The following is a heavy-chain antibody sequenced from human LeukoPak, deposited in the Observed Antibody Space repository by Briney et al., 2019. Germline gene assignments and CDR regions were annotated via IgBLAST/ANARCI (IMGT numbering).Heavy chain of an antibody. CDR2: INHSGST. CDR3: ARGRVYCSSTSCPHSIRDYYMDV. Sequence: SETLSLTCAVYGGSFSGYYWSWIRQPPGKGLEWIGEINHSGSTNYNPSLKSRVTISVDTSKNQFSLKLSSVTAADTAVYYCARGRVYCSSTSCPHSIRDYYMDVWGKGTTVTVSS. J-gene: IGHJ6*03. D-gene: IGHD2-2*01. V-gene: IGHV4-34*01. CDR1: GGSFSGYY.